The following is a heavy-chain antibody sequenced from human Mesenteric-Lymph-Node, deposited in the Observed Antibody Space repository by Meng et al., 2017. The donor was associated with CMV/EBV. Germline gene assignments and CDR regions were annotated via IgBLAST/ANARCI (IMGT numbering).Heavy chain of an antibody. CDR3: ARDSWGTYNWFDP. D-gene: IGHD7-27*01. CDR2: ISAYNGNT. J-gene: IGHJ5*02. Sequence: CKASGYNFTCYGISWVRQAPGQGLEWMGWISAYNGNTNYAQKLQGRVTMTTDTSTSTAYMELRSLRSDDTAVYYCARDSWGTYNWFDPWGQGTLVTVSS. V-gene: IGHV1-18*01. CDR1: GYNFTCYG.